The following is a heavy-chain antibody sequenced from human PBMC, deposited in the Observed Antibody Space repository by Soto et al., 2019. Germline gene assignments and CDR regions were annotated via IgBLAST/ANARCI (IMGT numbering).Heavy chain of an antibody. V-gene: IGHV1-69*01. J-gene: IGHJ6*02. CDR3: ARERRSYNPTIGGVIVKYGMDV. CDR2: IIPIFGTA. CDR1: GGTFSSYA. Sequence: QVQLVQSGAEVKKPGSSVKVSCKASGGTFSSYAISWVRQAPGQGLEWMGGIIPIFGTANYAQKFQGRVTITADESTSTAYMELSSLRSEDTAVYYCARERRSYNPTIGGVIVKYGMDVWGQGTTVTVSS. D-gene: IGHD3-16*02.